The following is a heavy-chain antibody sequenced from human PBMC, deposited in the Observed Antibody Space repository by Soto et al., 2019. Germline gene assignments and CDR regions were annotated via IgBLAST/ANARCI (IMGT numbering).Heavy chain of an antibody. CDR3: ARGTSLGYYSYGMDV. D-gene: IGHD3-10*01. V-gene: IGHV3-48*02. CDR1: GFSLSSHS. J-gene: IGHJ6*02. Sequence: EVRLVESGGGLAQPGGSLSLSCAASGFSLSSHSVNWVRQAPGKGLEWISYISGGAETNYNADSVKGRFTTSRDNVKNVVFLQMNSLRDEDTGLYYCARGTSLGYYSYGMDVWGQGTTVTVSS. CDR2: ISGGAETN.